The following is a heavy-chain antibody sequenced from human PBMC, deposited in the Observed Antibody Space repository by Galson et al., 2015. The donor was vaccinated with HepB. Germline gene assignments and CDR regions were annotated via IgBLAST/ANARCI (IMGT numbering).Heavy chain of an antibody. D-gene: IGHD2-15*01. CDR2: TYYRSKRYN. CDR3: ARENEDIGRSHYFDY. CDR1: RVSLPSNSAA. V-gene: IGHV6-1*01. J-gene: IGHJ4*02. Sequence: FAISRVSLPSNSAASHWIRQSPSIGIEWLGRTYYRSKRYNDNAVSVKSRLTITPDTANNQFTLQLNSVTPEDTAVYYCARENEDIGRSHYFDYWGQGTLVTVSS.